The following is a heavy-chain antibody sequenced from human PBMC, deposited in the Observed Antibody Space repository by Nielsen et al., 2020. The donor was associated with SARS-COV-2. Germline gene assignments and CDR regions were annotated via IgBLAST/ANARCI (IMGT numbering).Heavy chain of an antibody. D-gene: IGHD2-2*02. V-gene: IGHV3-30*18. CDR2: ISYEGSKQ. CDR1: GFSFNNHG. J-gene: IGHJ4*02. Sequence: GGSLRLSCAASGFSFNNHGMHWVRQAPGKGLEWVAYISYEGSKQYYADSVKGRFTISRDFSKSTLCLQMNSLRGEDTAVYYCAKDRAIFMIYFTRGGPDFWGQGTLVTVSS. CDR3: AKDRAIFMIYFTRGGPDF.